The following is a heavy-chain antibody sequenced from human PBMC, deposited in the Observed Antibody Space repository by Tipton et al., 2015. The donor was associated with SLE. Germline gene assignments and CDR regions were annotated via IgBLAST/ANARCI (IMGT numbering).Heavy chain of an antibody. CDR3: AAMNTYLYYFDY. D-gene: IGHD2/OR15-2a*01. CDR2: IYYKGST. V-gene: IGHV4-59*01. J-gene: IGHJ4*02. Sequence: QVQLVQSGGGVAQPGTSLRLSCAASGFTFSYYTMHWVRQPPGKGLEWIGYIYYKGSTDYKSSLKSRLTISIDTSKNQFSLTLNSVTAADTAVYYCAAMNTYLYYFDYWGQGTLVTVSS. CDR1: GFTFSYYT.